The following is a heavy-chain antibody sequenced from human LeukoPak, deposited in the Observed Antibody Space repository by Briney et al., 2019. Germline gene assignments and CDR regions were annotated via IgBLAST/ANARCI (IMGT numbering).Heavy chain of an antibody. CDR3: ARDSIAAAEERDYYYYYMDV. V-gene: IGHV1-18*01. Sequence: ASVKVSFTASGYTFTSYGISWVRQAPGQGLEWMGWISAYNGNTNYAQKLQGRVTMTTDTSTSTAYMELRSLRSDDTAVYYCARDSIAAAEERDYYYYYMDVWGKGTTVTVSS. J-gene: IGHJ6*03. CDR2: ISAYNGNT. D-gene: IGHD6-13*01. CDR1: GYTFTSYG.